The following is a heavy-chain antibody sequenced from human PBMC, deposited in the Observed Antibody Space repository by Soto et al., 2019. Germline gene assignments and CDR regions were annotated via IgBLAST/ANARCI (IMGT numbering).Heavy chain of an antibody. V-gene: IGHV1-24*01. J-gene: IGHJ5*02. CDR3: ATDRPYYYDSSGYYYRNWFDP. CDR2: FDPEDGET. CDR1: GYTLTELS. D-gene: IGHD3-22*01. Sequence: ASVKVSWKVSGYTLTELSMHWVRQAPGKGLEWMGGFDPEDGETIYAQKFQGRVTMTEDTSTDTAYMELSSLRSEDTAVYYCATDRPYYYDSSGYYYRNWFDPWGQGTLVTVSS.